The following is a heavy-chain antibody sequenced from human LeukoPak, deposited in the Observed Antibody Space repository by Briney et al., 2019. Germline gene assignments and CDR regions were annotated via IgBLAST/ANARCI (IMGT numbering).Heavy chain of an antibody. CDR3: ARSSGWYLIYFDY. J-gene: IGHJ4*02. CDR2: IKQDGSEK. Sequence: GGSLRLSCAASGFTFSSYWMSWVRQAPGKGLEWVANIKQDGSEKYYEDSVKGRFTISRDNAKNSLYLQMNSLRAEDTAVYYCARSSGWYLIYFDYWGQGTLATVSS. V-gene: IGHV3-7*01. CDR1: GFTFSSYW. D-gene: IGHD6-19*01.